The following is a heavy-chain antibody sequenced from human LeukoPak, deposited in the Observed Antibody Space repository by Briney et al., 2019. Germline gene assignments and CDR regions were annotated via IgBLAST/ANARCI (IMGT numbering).Heavy chain of an antibody. CDR3: AKPRTTGLGWAQFDY. CDR1: GFTFSSFA. J-gene: IGHJ4*02. CDR2: FDGNGPNT. D-gene: IGHD2-8*02. V-gene: IGHV3-23*01. Sequence: GGSLRLSCAASGFTFSSFAMTWVRQAPGKGLEWVSGFDGNGPNTYYADSVKGRWTISRDNSRNALYLEMNSLRPEDTAIYYCAKPRTTGLGWAQFDYWGQGSLVTVSS.